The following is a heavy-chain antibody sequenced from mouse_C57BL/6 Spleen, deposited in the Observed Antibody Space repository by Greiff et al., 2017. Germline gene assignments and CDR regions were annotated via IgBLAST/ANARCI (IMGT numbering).Heavy chain of an antibody. CDR3: ARSAQAFDY. CDR1: GYAFTNYL. CDR2: INPGSGGT. J-gene: IGHJ2*01. D-gene: IGHD3-2*02. Sequence: QVQLQQSGAELVRPGTSVKVSCKASGYAFTNYLLEWVKQRPGQGLEWIGVINPGSGGTNYNEKFKGKATLTADKSSSTAYMQLSSLTSEDSAVYFCARSAQAFDYWGQGTTLTVSS. V-gene: IGHV1-54*01.